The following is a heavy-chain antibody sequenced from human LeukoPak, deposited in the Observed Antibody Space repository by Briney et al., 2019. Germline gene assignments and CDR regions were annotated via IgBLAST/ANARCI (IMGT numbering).Heavy chain of an antibody. D-gene: IGHD2-15*01. CDR3: AGVSAPGGTRLFDY. J-gene: IGHJ4*02. Sequence: SETLSLTCTVSGGSINNYYWNWIRQPPGKGLEWIGFIYSSGTTNYNPSLKSRLSFSIDTSKNQFSLKLTSMTAADTAVYYCAGVSAPGGTRLFDYWGQGTLVTVSS. CDR2: IYSSGTT. V-gene: IGHV4-59*01. CDR1: GGSINNYY.